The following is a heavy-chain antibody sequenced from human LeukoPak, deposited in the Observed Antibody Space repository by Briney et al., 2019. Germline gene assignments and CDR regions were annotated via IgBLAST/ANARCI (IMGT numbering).Heavy chain of an antibody. CDR3: ARVDLLTGYYFFDY. D-gene: IGHD3-9*01. V-gene: IGHV1-18*01. CDR1: GGTSRNFG. J-gene: IGHJ4*02. CDR2: ISAYNGNT. Sequence: ASVKVSCKASGGTSRNFGISWVRQAPGQGLEWMGWISAYNGNTNYAQKLQGRVTMTTDTSTSTAYMELRSLGSDETAVYYCARVDLLTGYYFFDYWGQGTLVTVSS.